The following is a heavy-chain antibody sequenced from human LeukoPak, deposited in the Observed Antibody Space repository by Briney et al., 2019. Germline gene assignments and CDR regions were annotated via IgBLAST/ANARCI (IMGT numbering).Heavy chain of an antibody. Sequence: GGSLRLSCAASGFTFSSYSMNWVRQAPGKGLEWVSSISSSSSYIYYADSVKGRFTISRDNAKNSLYLQMNSLRAEDTAVYYCASDLSNFGEVDYWGQGTLVTVSS. CDR1: GFTFSSYS. CDR2: ISSSSSYI. D-gene: IGHD4-11*01. CDR3: ASDLSNFGEVDY. V-gene: IGHV3-21*01. J-gene: IGHJ4*02.